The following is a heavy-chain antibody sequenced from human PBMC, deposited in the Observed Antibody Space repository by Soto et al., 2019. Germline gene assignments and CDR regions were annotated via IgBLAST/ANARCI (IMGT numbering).Heavy chain of an antibody. CDR2: INPNSGGT. CDR1: GYTFTGYY. D-gene: IGHD6-19*01. CDR3: ARGGIAVAGHYYYYYGMDV. J-gene: IGHJ6*02. Sequence: ASVKVSCKASGYTFTGYYMHWVRQAPGQGLEWMGWINPNSGGTNYAQKFQGWVTMTRDTSISTAYMELSRLRSDDTAVYYCARGGIAVAGHYYYYYGMDVWGQGTTVTVSS. V-gene: IGHV1-2*04.